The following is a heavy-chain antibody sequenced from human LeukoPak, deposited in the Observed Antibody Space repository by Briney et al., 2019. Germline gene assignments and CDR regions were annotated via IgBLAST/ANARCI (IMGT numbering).Heavy chain of an antibody. CDR3: ARGPWYYYDSSGYQGGFDY. CDR2: MSYDGSNK. V-gene: IGHV3-30*04. J-gene: IGHJ4*02. Sequence: GRSLRLSCAASGFTFSSYAMHWVRQAPGNGLEWVAVMSYDGSNKYYADSVKGRFTISRDNSKNTLYLQMNSLRAEDTAVYYCARGPWYYYDSSGYQGGFDYWGQGTLVTVSS. CDR1: GFTFSSYA. D-gene: IGHD3-22*01.